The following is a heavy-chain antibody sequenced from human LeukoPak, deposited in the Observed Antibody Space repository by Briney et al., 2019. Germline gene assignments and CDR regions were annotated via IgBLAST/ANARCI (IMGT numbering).Heavy chain of an antibody. V-gene: IGHV3-23*01. J-gene: IGHJ4*02. CDR3: PKDLTYHYDSTGYYFDY. Sequence: GGSLRLSCAASGFTFSSYAMSWVRQAPGKGLEWVSGISGSGDNTYYADSVKGRFTISRDNSKNTLYLQLNSLRAEDTDIYYCPKDLTYHYDSTGYYFDYWGQGPLVTVSS. CDR2: ISGSGDNT. D-gene: IGHD3-22*01. CDR1: GFTFSSYA.